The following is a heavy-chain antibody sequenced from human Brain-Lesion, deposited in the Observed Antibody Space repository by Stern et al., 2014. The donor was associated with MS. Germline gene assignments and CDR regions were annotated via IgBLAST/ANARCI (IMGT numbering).Heavy chain of an antibody. CDR2: VSRNSGAI. CDR3: ARDITGSSAYFAY. J-gene: IGHJ4*02. V-gene: IGHV3-9*01. CDR1: GFTFADYA. D-gene: IGHD1-14*01. Sequence: EVQLVESGGDLVQPGRSLRLSCAAFGFTFADYAMHWVRQVPGKGLEWVAGVSRNSGAIGYADPVQGRFTTSRDNAYSSLYLQMNSLRPEDTALYYCARDITGSSAYFAYWGQGTLVTVSS.